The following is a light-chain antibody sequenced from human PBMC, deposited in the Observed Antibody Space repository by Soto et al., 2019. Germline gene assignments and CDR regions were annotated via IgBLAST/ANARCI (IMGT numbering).Light chain of an antibody. V-gene: IGKV1-5*01. CDR2: DAS. J-gene: IGKJ1*01. CDR1: QTIRRW. Sequence: DIEMTQSPSTLSTSVVDRVTITCRASQTIRRWLAWYQQRPGKAPKVLIYDASTLESGVPARFSGSGSETEFTLTISSLQPEDSATYYCQHYNSDPWTFGQGTKV. CDR3: QHYNSDPWT.